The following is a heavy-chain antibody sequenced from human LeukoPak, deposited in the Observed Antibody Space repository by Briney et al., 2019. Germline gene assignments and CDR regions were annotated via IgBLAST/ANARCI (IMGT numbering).Heavy chain of an antibody. CDR3: AKYEGGWFDP. CDR1: GDSVSSNSAT. D-gene: IGHD2-8*01. J-gene: IGHJ5*02. Sequence: SQTLSLTYAISGDSVSSNSATWIWIRQSPSRGLEWLGRTYYRSKWYNEYAVSVKSRITINPDTSKNQFSLQLNSVTPEDTAVYYCAKYEGGWFDPWGQGTLVTVSS. V-gene: IGHV6-1*01. CDR2: TYYRSKWYN.